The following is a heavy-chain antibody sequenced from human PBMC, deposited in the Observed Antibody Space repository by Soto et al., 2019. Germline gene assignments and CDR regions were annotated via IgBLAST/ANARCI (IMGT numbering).Heavy chain of an antibody. J-gene: IGHJ6*02. CDR1: GGSISSGGYY. CDR3: ARGKGDYYGSGSYYDYYYYGMDV. Sequence: QVQLQESGPGLVKPSQTLSLTCTVSGGSISSGGYYWSWIRQHPGKGLEWIGYIYYSGSTYYNPSIKSRVTISVDTSKNQFSLKLSSVTAADTAVYYCARGKGDYYGSGSYYDYYYYGMDVWGQGTTVTVSS. CDR2: IYYSGST. V-gene: IGHV4-31*03. D-gene: IGHD3-10*01.